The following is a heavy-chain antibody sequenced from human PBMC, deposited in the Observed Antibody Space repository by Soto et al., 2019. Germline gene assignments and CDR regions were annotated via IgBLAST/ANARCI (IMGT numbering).Heavy chain of an antibody. CDR1: GASITSSY. Sequence: PSETLSLTCTVSGASITSSYWSWLRQPPGKGLEWIAYVHHSGSANYNPSLKSRVTTSVDTSKNQFSLTVTSVSAADTAVYYCVRGYFDSRGYSNPFDVWGQGTMVTV. V-gene: IGHV4-59*01. CDR3: VRGYFDSRGYSNPFDV. CDR2: VHHSGSA. D-gene: IGHD3-22*01. J-gene: IGHJ3*01.